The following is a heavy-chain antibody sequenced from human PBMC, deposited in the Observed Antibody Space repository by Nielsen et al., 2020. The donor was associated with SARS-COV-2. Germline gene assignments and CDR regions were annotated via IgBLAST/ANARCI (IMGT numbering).Heavy chain of an antibody. V-gene: IGHV3-30*18. CDR3: AKDSRRDGYNLSPFDY. J-gene: IGHJ4*02. CDR2: ISYDGSNK. D-gene: IGHD5-24*01. CDR1: GFTFSSYG. Sequence: GESLKISCAASGFTFSSYGMHWVRQAPGKGLEWVAVISYDGSNKYYADSVKGRFTISRDNSKNTLYLQMNSLRAEDTAVYYCAKDSRRDGYNLSPFDYWGQGTLVTVSS.